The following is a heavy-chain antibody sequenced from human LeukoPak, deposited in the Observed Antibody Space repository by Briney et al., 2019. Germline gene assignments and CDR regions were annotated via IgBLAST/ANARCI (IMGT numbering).Heavy chain of an antibody. CDR1: DGSISSSNW. CDR2: IYHSGST. D-gene: IGHD2-15*01. Sequence: PSETLSLTCAVSDGSISSSNWWSWVRQPPGKGLEWIGEIYHSGSTNYNPSLKSRVTISVDKSKNQFSLKLSSVTAADTAVYYCARDYCSGGSCFEFDYWGQGTLVTVSS. V-gene: IGHV4-4*02. CDR3: ARDYCSGGSCFEFDY. J-gene: IGHJ4*02.